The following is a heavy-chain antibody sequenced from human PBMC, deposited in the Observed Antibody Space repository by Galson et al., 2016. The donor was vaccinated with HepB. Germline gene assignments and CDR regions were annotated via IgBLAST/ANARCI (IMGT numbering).Heavy chain of an antibody. D-gene: IGHD3/OR15-3a*01. J-gene: IGHJ2*01. CDR2: IGQNI. CDR3: ARVDFWTGSRHWYFDL. CDR1: GFISGRYS. V-gene: IGHV3-21*01. Sequence: SLRLSCAASGFISGRYSMTWVRQAPGKGLEWVSFIGQNIYYADPVKGRFTISRDDAKNSLSLQMNRLRAEDTAVYYCARVDFWTGSRHWYFDLWGRGTLVTVSS.